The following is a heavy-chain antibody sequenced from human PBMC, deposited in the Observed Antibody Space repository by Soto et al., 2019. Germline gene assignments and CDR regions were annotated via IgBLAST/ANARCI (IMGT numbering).Heavy chain of an antibody. J-gene: IGHJ3*02. V-gene: IGHV4-30-2*01. CDR1: GGSISSGGYS. CDR2: IYHSGST. Sequence: SETLSLTCAVSGGSISSGGYSWSWIRQPPGKGLEWIGYIYHSGSTYYNPSLKSRVTISVDRSKNQFSLKLSSVTAADTAVYYCARVLLGFGGGDAFDIWGQGPMVTVSS. D-gene: IGHD3-10*01. CDR3: ARVLLGFGGGDAFDI.